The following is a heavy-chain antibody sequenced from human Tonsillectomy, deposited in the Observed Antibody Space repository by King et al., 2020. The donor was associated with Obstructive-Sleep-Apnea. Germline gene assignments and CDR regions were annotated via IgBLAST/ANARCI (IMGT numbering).Heavy chain of an antibody. Sequence: QLVQSGGGLVRPGGSLRLSCAASGFTFSSYAMTWVRQAPGKGLEWVSAIRVSGGSRYCADSVKGRFTISRDNSKNTLYLQMNSLRAEDTAVYYCAKVLWFGELFGKYGMDVWGQGTTVTVSS. CDR3: AKVLWFGELFGKYGMDV. J-gene: IGHJ6*02. CDR2: IRVSGGSR. D-gene: IGHD3-10*01. CDR1: GFTFSSYA. V-gene: IGHV3-23*04.